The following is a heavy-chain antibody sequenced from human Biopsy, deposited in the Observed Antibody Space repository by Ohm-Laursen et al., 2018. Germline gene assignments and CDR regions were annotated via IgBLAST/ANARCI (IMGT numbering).Heavy chain of an antibody. CDR2: LWYDGTNK. CDR3: ARPTNARAGGAPFDI. D-gene: IGHD1-1*01. Sequence: SLRLSRSASGFSFSSYGMHWVRQAPGKGLEWVAVLWYDGTNKYYADSVKGRFTISRDNSKNTLYLQMNSLRAEDTAMYYCARPTNARAGGAPFDICGQGTMVTVSS. CDR1: GFSFSSYG. J-gene: IGHJ3*02. V-gene: IGHV3-33*01.